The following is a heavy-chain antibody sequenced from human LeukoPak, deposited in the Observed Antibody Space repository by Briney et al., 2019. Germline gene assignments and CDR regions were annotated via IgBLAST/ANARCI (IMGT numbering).Heavy chain of an antibody. CDR3: AKTGAVAPLNWFDP. D-gene: IGHD6-19*01. CDR2: ISGSGGST. V-gene: IGHV3-23*01. J-gene: IGHJ5*02. CDR1: GFTFSNYE. Sequence: PGGSLRLSCETSGFTFSNYEMNWVRQAPGKGLEWVSTISGSGGSTYYADSVKGRFTISRDTSKNTLYLQMNSLRAEDTAVYYCAKTGAVAPLNWFDPWGQGTLVTVSS.